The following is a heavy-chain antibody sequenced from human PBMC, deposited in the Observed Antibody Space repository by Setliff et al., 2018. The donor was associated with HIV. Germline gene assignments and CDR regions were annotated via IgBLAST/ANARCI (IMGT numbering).Heavy chain of an antibody. Sequence: SETLSLTCTVSGGSISTYYWSWIRQPPAKGLEWIGYIYYSGSTNYNPSLKSRVTISVDTSKNQFYLKLSSLCAADTAVYYCSREREDSGDYLSVLVLWGQGALVTVSS. V-gene: IGHV4-59*01. D-gene: IGHD4-17*01. CDR1: GGSISTYY. CDR2: IYYSGST. J-gene: IGHJ1*01. CDR3: SREREDSGDYLSVLVL.